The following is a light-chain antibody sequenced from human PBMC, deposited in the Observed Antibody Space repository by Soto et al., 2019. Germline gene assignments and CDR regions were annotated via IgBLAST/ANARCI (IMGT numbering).Light chain of an antibody. CDR1: QSFSSSY. CDR3: QHYGSALFT. CDR2: GAS. J-gene: IGKJ3*01. V-gene: IGKV3-20*01. Sequence: EIVLTQSPGTLSLSPGERATLSCRASQSFSSSYLAWYQQKPGHAPRLLIYGASSRATSIPGRFSGSGSGTDFTITSSSLEPEDFAVYYCQHYGSALFTFGPGTKVDVK.